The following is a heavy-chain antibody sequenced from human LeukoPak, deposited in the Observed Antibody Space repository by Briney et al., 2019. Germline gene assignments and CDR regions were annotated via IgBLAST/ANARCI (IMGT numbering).Heavy chain of an antibody. D-gene: IGHD6-13*01. CDR1: GFTFSSYA. CDR2: ISYDGSNK. V-gene: IGHV3-30*04. Sequence: GGSLRLSCAASGFTFSSYAMHWVRQAPGKGLEWVAVISYDGSNKYYADSVKGRFTISRDNSKNTLYLQMNSLRAEDTAVYYCARDWGQQLVLFAFDIWGQGTMVTVSS. J-gene: IGHJ3*02. CDR3: ARDWGQQLVLFAFDI.